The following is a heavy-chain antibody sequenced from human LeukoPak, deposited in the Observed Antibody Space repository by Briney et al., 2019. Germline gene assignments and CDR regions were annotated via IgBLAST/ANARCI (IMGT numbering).Heavy chain of an antibody. V-gene: IGHV4-34*01. CDR3: ARGSSYYYDSSGYYYSPRLDY. CDR1: GGSFSGYY. CDR2: INHSGST. D-gene: IGHD3-22*01. Sequence: PSETLSLTCAVYGGSFSGYYWSWIRQPPGKGLEWIGEINHSGSTNYNPSLKSRVTISVDTSKNQFSLKLSSVTAADTAVYYCARGSSYYYDSSGYYYSPRLDYWGQGTLATVSS. J-gene: IGHJ4*02.